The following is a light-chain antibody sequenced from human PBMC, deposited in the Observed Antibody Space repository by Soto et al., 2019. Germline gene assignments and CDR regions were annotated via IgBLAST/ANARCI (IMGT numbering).Light chain of an antibody. CDR1: TSDVGAYNY. J-gene: IGLJ3*02. Sequence: QSALTQPASVSGSLGQSITISCTGTTSDVGAYNYVSWYQQHPGKAPQLVIYDVTNRPSGVSNRFSGSKSGNTSSLTISGLQAEDEADYYCSSYTSSSTLGFGGGTQLTVL. V-gene: IGLV2-14*03. CDR3: SSYTSSSTLG. CDR2: DVT.